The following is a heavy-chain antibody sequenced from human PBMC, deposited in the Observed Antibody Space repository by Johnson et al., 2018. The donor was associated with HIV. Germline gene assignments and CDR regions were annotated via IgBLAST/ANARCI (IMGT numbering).Heavy chain of an antibody. CDR1: GFTFNIYA. CDR2: IPYDGTNK. J-gene: IGHJ3*02. CDR3: AKDRNGGAFDI. Sequence: QVQLVESGGGVVQPGRSLRLSCAASGFTFNIYAMDWVRQVPGKGLEWVAVIPYDGTNKYYADSVKGRFTISRDNAKNSLYLQMNSLRAEDTALYYCAKDRNGGAFDIWGQGTMVTVSS. D-gene: IGHD1-14*01. V-gene: IGHV3-30-3*01.